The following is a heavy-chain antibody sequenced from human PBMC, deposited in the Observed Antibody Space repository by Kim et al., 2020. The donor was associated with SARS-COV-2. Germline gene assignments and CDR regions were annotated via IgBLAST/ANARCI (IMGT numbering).Heavy chain of an antibody. Sequence: PSLQSRVNISVDTSKNQFSLKLSSVTAADTAVYYCARGGGAARRDWYFDLWGRGTLVTVSS. CDR3: ARGGGAARRDWYFDL. D-gene: IGHD6-6*01. J-gene: IGHJ2*01. V-gene: IGHV4-34*01.